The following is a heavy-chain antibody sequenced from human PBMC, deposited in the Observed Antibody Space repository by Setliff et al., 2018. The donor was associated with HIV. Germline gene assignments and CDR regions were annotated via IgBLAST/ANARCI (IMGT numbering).Heavy chain of an antibody. CDR1: GYTFTSYG. Sequence: ASVKVSCKASGYTFTSYGISWVRQAPGQGLEWMGWISAYNGNTNYAQKLQGRVTMTTDTSTSTAYMELRSLRSDDTAVYYCARDKLAYYNFWSPSEQGYWGQGTLVTVS. D-gene: IGHD3-3*01. CDR3: ARDKLAYYNFWSPSEQGY. J-gene: IGHJ4*02. CDR2: ISAYNGNT. V-gene: IGHV1-18*01.